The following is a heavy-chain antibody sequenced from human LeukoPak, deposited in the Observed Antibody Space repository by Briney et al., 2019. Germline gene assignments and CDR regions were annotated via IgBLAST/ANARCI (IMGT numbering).Heavy chain of an antibody. CDR2: INPNSGGT. V-gene: IGHV1-2*02. CDR3: ARYSSGWYFDL. D-gene: IGHD6-19*01. Sequence: ASVRDSCMTSRYTFTGYYMHWVRQAPGQGLEWMGWINPNSGGTNYAQKFQGRVTMTRDTSISTAYMELTRLRSDDTAGYYCARYSSGWYFDLWAGSTVVTVSS. J-gene: IGHJ2*01. CDR1: RYTFTGYY.